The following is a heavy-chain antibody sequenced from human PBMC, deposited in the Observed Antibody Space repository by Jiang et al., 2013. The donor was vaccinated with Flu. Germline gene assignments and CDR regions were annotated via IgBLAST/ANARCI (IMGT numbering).Heavy chain of an antibody. D-gene: IGHD1-26*01. CDR1: GFSLSTSGMC. J-gene: IGHJ5*02. V-gene: IGHV2-70*11. CDR3: ARIRRVVGTFDP. Sequence: KPTQTLTLTCTFSGFSLSTSGMCVSWIRQPPGKALEWLARIDWDDDKYYSTSLKTRLTISKDTSKNQVVLTMTNMDPVDTATYYCARIRRVVGTFDPWGQGTLVTVSS. CDR2: IDWDDDK.